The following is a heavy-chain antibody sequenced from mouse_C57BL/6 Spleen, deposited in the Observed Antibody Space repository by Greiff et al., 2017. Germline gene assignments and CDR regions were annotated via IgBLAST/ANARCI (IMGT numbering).Heavy chain of an antibody. D-gene: IGHD6-1*01. CDR3: ARLPLLDYYAMDY. CDR2: IYPGSGST. CDR1: GYTFTSSW. J-gene: IGHJ4*01. Sequence: QVQLKQPGAELVKPGASVKMSCKASGYTFTSSWLTWVKQRPGQGLEWIGDIYPGSGSTNYNEKFKSKATLTVDPSSSTAYMQLSSLTSEDSAVYYCARLPLLDYYAMDYWGQGTSVTVSS. V-gene: IGHV1-55*01.